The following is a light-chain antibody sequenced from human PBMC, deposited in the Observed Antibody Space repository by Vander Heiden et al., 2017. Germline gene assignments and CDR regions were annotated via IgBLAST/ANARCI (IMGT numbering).Light chain of an antibody. CDR1: SSDDGGCNY. CDR3: SSYTSSSTWV. V-gene: IGLV2-14*01. CDR2: DVG. Sequence: QSALTHPASESGSPGKSITICCTGTSSDDGGCNYVSWHEQHPVQVPDRTIYDVGNRPSGASNRFSGSKSGNTASMTISGLQAEDDADYYCSSYTSSSTWVFGGGTKLTVL. J-gene: IGLJ3*02.